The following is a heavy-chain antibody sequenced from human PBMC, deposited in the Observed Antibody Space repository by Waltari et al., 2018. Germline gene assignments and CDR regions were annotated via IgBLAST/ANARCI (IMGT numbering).Heavy chain of an antibody. Sequence: QVQLVQSGAEVKKPGSSVKVSCKASGGTFSSYAISWVRQAPGQGLEWMGGIIPSFGTANYAKKFQGRVTITADESTSTAYMELSSLRSEDTAVYYCARVKLQRYCSSTSCYQGAFDIWGQGTMVTVSS. CDR2: IIPSFGTA. J-gene: IGHJ3*02. D-gene: IGHD2-2*01. V-gene: IGHV1-69*01. CDR3: ARVKLQRYCSSTSCYQGAFDI. CDR1: GGTFSSYA.